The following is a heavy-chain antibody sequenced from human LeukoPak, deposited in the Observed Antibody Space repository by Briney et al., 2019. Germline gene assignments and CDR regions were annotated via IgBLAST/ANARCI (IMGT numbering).Heavy chain of an antibody. V-gene: IGHV4-61*09. CDR3: TKGRGI. CDR2: IYTSGST. J-gene: IGHJ4*02. D-gene: IGHD3-10*01. CDR1: GYSISSGYD. Sequence: PSETLSLTCTVSGYSISSGYDWYWIRQPAGKGLEWIGHIYTSGSTDYNPSLKSRVTISVATSKNQFSLKLTSVTAADTAIYYCTKGRGIWGQGTLVTVSS.